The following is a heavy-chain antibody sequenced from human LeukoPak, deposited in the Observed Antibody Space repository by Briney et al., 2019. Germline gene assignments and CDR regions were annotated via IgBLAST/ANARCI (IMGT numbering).Heavy chain of an antibody. J-gene: IGHJ4*02. CDR1: GFTFSSYA. CDR2: ISGSGGST. Sequence: GGSLRLSCAASGFTFSSYAMSWVRRAPGRGREWVSAISGSGGSTYYADSVKGRFTISRDNSKNTLYLQMNSLRAEDTAVYYCAKGTTIFGVVTYDYWGQGTLVTVSS. V-gene: IGHV3-23*01. CDR3: AKGTTIFGVVTYDY. D-gene: IGHD3-3*01.